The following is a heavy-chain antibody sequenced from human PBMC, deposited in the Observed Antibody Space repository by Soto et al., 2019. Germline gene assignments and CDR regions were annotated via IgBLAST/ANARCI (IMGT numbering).Heavy chain of an antibody. CDR3: AKGVDSSGYTDYYGMDV. V-gene: IGHV3-23*01. D-gene: IGHD3-22*01. Sequence: GGSLRLSCAASGFTFSSYTMSWVRQAPGKGLEWVSGISGSGGSTYYADSVKGRFTISRGNSMDTLYLQMNSLRVEDTAVYYCAKGVDSSGYTDYYGMDVWGQGTTVTVSS. CDR2: ISGSGGST. CDR1: GFTFSSYT. J-gene: IGHJ6*02.